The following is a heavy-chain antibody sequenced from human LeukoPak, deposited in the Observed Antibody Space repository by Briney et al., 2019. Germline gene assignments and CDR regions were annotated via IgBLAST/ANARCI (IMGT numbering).Heavy chain of an antibody. Sequence: GGSLRLSCAASAFTISGYWMNWVRQAPGKGLEWVASMAEDGNNEFYVDSVKGRFTISGDNAKNSLYLQMNSLRADDTAVYYCTRGLHDYWGQGTLVTVS. CDR2: MAEDGNNE. CDR1: AFTISGYW. CDR3: TRGLHDY. V-gene: IGHV3-7*01. D-gene: IGHD2-15*01. J-gene: IGHJ4*02.